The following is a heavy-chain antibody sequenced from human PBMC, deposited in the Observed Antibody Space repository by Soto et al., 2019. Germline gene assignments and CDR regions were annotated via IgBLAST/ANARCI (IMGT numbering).Heavy chain of an antibody. D-gene: IGHD2-2*01. V-gene: IGHV4-31*03. J-gene: IGHJ5*02. CDR2: IYYSGST. Sequence: SETLSLTFTVSGGSISSGGYYWSCIRQHPWKGLEWILYIYYSGSTYYNPSLKSRFAISVDKSKNQFSLKMTSMTAADTDVYYCERVRQYCSATSCYLDPWGHGTLVTVYS. CDR1: GGSISSGGYY. CDR3: ERVRQYCSATSCYLDP.